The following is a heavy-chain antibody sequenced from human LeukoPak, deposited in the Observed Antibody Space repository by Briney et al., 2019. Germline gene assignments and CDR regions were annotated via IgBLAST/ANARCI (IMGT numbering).Heavy chain of an antibody. CDR1: GFTFSASA. CDR3: SGIHCSSSCEGF. V-gene: IGHV3-73*01. J-gene: IGHJ4*02. D-gene: IGHD2-2*01. CDR2: IRGKANSYAT. Sequence: GGSLRLSCAASGFTFSASAVHWVRQASGKGLEWVGRIRGKANSYATAYGASVKGRFTISRDDSKNTAYLQMTSLKTEDTAVYYCSGIHCSSSCEGFWGQGNVVTVSS.